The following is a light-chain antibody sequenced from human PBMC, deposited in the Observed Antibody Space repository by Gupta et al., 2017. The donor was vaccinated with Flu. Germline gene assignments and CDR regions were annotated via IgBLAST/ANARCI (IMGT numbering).Light chain of an antibody. J-gene: IGKJ2*01. CDR1: QRVTGN. V-gene: IGKV3-11*01. Sequence: EIVLTQSPAILSLSPGERGTLFCRASQRVTGNLAWYQQKPGQPPRLLMHDTFNRAPGIPARFSGSGSGTDFTLTIRSLAPEDSAVYYCQQRDNWPPTYTFGQGTKLEIK. CDR3: QQRDNWPPTYT. CDR2: DTF.